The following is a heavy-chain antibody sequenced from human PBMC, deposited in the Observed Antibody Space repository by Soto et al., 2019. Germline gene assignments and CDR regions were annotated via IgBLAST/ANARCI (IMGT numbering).Heavy chain of an antibody. J-gene: IGHJ6*02. Sequence: PSETLSLTCTVSGGSISSYYWSWIRQPPGKGLEWIGYIYYSGSTNYNPSLKSRVTISVDTSKNQFSLKLSSLTAADTAVYYCARDNSSTSPEGYYYYYYGMDVWGQGTTVTVSS. CDR2: IYYSGST. V-gene: IGHV4-59*01. D-gene: IGHD2-2*01. CDR3: ARDNSSTSPEGYYYYYYGMDV. CDR1: GGSISSYY.